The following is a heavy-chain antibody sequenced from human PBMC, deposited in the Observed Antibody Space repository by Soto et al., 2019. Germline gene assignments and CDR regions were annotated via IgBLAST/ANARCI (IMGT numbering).Heavy chain of an antibody. CDR3: ARQSHANYDSSGYCPY. D-gene: IGHD3-22*01. CDR1: GGSISSFY. Sequence: QMQLQESGPGLVKSSETLSLTCTVSGGSISSFYWSWIRQSPGKGLEWVGYIYYGGNTKYNPSLESRVTISVDTSKNQFSLKLSSVTAADTAVYYCARQSHANYDSSGYCPYWGQGMLVTVSS. CDR2: IYYGGNT. J-gene: IGHJ4*02. V-gene: IGHV4-59*01.